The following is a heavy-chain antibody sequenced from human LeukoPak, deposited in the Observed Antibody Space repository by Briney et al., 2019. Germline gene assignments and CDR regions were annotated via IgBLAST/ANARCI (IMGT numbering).Heavy chain of an antibody. J-gene: IGHJ4*02. Sequence: PSETLSLTCTVSGGSISSGSYYWSWIRQPAGKGLEWIGRIYTSGSTNYNPSLKSRVTISVDTSKNQCSLKLSSVTAADTAVYYCARTRILSGYFDYWGQGTLVTVSS. V-gene: IGHV4-61*02. CDR2: IYTSGST. CDR1: GGSISSGSYY. CDR3: ARTRILSGYFDY. D-gene: IGHD2-15*01.